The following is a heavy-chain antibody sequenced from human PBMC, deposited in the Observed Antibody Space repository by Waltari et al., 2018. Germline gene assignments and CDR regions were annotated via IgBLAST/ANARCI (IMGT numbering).Heavy chain of an antibody. CDR3: VRGFSYDATGYYYYY. V-gene: IGHV1-69*01. Sequence: QVQLVQSGAEVKKPGSSVKVSCKASGGTFSRYALSWVRQAPGQGLEWMGGITPMFGTSNYAQKFQGRVTITADESTSTVYMELRSLRSEDTAIYYCVRGFSYDATGYYYYYWGQGTLVTVSS. D-gene: IGHD3-22*01. CDR2: ITPMFGTS. J-gene: IGHJ4*02. CDR1: GGTFSRYA.